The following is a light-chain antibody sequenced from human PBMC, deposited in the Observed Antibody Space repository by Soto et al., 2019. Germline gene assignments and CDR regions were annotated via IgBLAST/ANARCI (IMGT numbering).Light chain of an antibody. V-gene: IGLV2-23*01. CDR3: CSYAGGSTLV. CDR2: EAT. Sequence: QSVLTQPASVSGSPGQSITISCTGTSSDIGTYNLVSWYQHHPGNAPKLMIYEATKRPSGVSSRLSGSQSGNTASLTISGLQPEDEADYYCCSYAGGSTLVFGGGTKLPVL. CDR1: SSDIGTYNL. J-gene: IGLJ3*02.